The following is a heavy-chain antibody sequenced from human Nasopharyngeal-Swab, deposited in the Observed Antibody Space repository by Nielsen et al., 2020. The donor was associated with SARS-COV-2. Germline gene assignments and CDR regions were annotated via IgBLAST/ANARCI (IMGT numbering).Heavy chain of an antibody. D-gene: IGHD3-16*01. V-gene: IGHV3-30*03. Sequence: GGSLRLSCAASGFTFSSYGMHWVRQAPGKGLEWVAVISYDGSNKYYADSVKGRFTISRDNSKSTLYLQMNSLRAEDTAVYYCARENPKGPSLGESFFDYWGQGTLVTVSS. J-gene: IGHJ4*02. CDR2: ISYDGSNK. CDR3: ARENPKGPSLGESFFDY. CDR1: GFTFSSYG.